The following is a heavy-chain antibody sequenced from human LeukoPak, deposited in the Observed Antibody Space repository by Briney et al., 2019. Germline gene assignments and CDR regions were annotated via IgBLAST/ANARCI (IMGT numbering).Heavy chain of an antibody. CDR1: GDTFTNYG. Sequence: ASVKVSCKASGDTFTNYGFSWVRQAPGQGLEWMGGIIPIFGTANYAQKFQGRVTITADESTSTAYMELSSLRSEDTAVYYCARDCSSTSWGYYGMDVWGQGTTVTVSS. V-gene: IGHV1-69*13. CDR3: ARDCSSTSWGYYGMDV. J-gene: IGHJ6*02. CDR2: IIPIFGTA. D-gene: IGHD2-2*01.